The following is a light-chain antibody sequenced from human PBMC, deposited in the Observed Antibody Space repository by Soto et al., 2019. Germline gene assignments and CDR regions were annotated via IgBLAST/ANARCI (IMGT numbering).Light chain of an antibody. J-gene: IGLJ3*02. CDR3: ASWDDTLFGWV. CDR2: SNT. CDR1: SSNIATNY. V-gene: IGLV1-47*02. Sequence: QSVLTQPPSVSGTPGQGVTISCSGGSSNIATNYVYWYQLLPGTAPNLVIFSNTIRPPRVPDRFSGSKAGASASLVISGLRSEDEADYFWASWDDTLFGWVFGGGTKLTVL.